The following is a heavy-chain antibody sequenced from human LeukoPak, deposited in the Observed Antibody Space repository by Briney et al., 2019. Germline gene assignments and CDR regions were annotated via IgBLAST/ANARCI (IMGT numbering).Heavy chain of an antibody. CDR3: ALGGTYFDF. V-gene: IGHV3-30*03. Sequence: GGSLRLSCVTSGFTFSSYAVTWVRQAPGQGLEWVAVISHDGDNTYYADSVKGRFTISRDNSKNTLFLQLSSLRADDTAVYYCALGGTYFDFWGQGTLVTVSS. D-gene: IGHD3-16*01. CDR2: ISHDGDNT. J-gene: IGHJ4*02. CDR1: GFTFSSYA.